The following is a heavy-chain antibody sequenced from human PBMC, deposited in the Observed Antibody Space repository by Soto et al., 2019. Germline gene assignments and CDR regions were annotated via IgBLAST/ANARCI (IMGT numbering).Heavy chain of an antibody. CDR3: ARSVKITIFGVVIANLFDP. D-gene: IGHD3-3*01. CDR2: IYHSGST. V-gene: IGHV4-4*02. J-gene: IGHJ5*02. Sequence: QVQLQESGPGLVKPSGTLSLTCAVSGGSISGSNWWSWVRQPPGKGLEWIGEIYHSGSTNYNPSLKSRVSIPVDKSKNQFPLKLSSVPAADTVVYYCARSVKITIFGVVIANLFDPWGQGTLVTVSS. CDR1: GGSISGSNW.